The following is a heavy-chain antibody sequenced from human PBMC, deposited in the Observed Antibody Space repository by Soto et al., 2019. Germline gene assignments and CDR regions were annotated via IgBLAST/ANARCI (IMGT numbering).Heavy chain of an antibody. V-gene: IGHV1-69*13. D-gene: IGHD3-9*01. CDR3: AALMRDYFDY. CDR1: GGTFSSYA. Sequence: ASVKVSCKASGGTFSSYAISWVRQAPGQGLEWMGGIIPIFGTANYAQKFQGRVTITADESTSTAYMELSSLRSEDTAVYYCAALMRDYFDYWGQGTLVTVSS. CDR2: IIPIFGTA. J-gene: IGHJ4*02.